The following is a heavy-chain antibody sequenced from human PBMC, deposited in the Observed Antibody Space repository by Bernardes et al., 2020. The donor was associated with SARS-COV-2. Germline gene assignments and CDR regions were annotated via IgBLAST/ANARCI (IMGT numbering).Heavy chain of an antibody. J-gene: IGHJ6*02. CDR2: INDSGRT. V-gene: IGHV4-34*01. D-gene: IGHD3-10*01. Sequence: SETLSLTCAVYGGSFRGYYWSWIRRSPGKGLEWIGEINDSGRTKYNPSLKSRVTISIDTSKNHFSLNLTSVTAADTAIYYCARHYYASGTWVDYYYGLDVWGQGTTVTDSS. CDR3: ARHYYASGTWVDYYYGLDV. CDR1: GGSFRGYY.